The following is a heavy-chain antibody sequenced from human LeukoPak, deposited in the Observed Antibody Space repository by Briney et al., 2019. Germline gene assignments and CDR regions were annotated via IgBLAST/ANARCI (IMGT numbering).Heavy chain of an antibody. J-gene: IGHJ4*02. Sequence: GGSLRLSCAASGFTVSSASMIWVRQAPGKGLEGVSVIYSGGSTYNAESVKGRFTISRDNSKNVVYLQMNSLRVEDTAVYYCVAGNSSSWYGRSGWYGVYWGQGTLVTVSS. CDR2: IYSGGST. V-gene: IGHV3-66*01. CDR3: VAGNSSSWYGRSGWYGVY. D-gene: IGHD6-13*01. CDR1: GFTVSSAS.